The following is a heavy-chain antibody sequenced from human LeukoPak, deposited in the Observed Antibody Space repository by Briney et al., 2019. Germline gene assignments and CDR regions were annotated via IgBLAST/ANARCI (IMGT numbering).Heavy chain of an antibody. J-gene: IGHJ5*02. CDR3: VWIGWNNWFDP. Sequence: ASVKVSCKASGYTFTSCYMHWVRQAPGQGLEWMGIINPSGGSTSYAQKFQGRVTMTRNTSISTAYMELSSLRSEDTAVYYCVWIGWNNWFDPWGQGTLVTVSS. CDR2: INPSGGST. D-gene: IGHD6-19*01. V-gene: IGHV1-46*01. CDR1: GYTFTSCY.